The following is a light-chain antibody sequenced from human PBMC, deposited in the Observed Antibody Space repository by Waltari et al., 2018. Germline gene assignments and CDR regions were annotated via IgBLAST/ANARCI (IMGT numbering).Light chain of an antibody. V-gene: IGLV1-44*01. CDR3: ASWDDSLNGHWV. CDR2: RSD. CDR1: ASNIGGNL. J-gene: IGLJ3*02. Sequence: QSVLTQPPSASGTPGQRVTISCSGSASNIGGNLVNWYQQLPGKAPKLLIYRSDQRPSGVPDRISGSKTGTSASLAISGLQSDDEADYCCASWDDSLNGHWVFGGGTKVTVL.